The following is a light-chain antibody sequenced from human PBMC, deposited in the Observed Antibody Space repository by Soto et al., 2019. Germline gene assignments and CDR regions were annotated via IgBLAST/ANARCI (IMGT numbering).Light chain of an antibody. CDR1: KSIGKH. V-gene: IGKV1-39*01. J-gene: IGKJ5*01. Sequence: DIQMTQSPSSLSASVGDTVTITCLASKSIGKHLNWYQQKPGKAPKFLIYAASNLQSGSPSRFSASGSGTDFTLTVKSLQHKDVATYSCQQCKRSAFTCGQGTPLEIK. CDR2: AAS. CDR3: QQCKRSAFT.